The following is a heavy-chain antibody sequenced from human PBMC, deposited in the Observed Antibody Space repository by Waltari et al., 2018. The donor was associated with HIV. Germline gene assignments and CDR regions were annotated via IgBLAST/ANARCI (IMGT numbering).Heavy chain of an antibody. CDR1: GFTFGRYW. CDR2: IKQDGSEK. Sequence: EVQLVESGGGLVQPGGSLRLSCAASGFTFGRYWRSWVRQAPGKGLEWVANIKQDGSEKYYVDSVKGRFTISRDNAKNSLYLQMNSLRAEDTAVYYCARSPYYYDSSGYYLFYIDYWDQGTLVTVSS. D-gene: IGHD3-22*01. CDR3: ARSPYYYDSSGYYLFYIDY. V-gene: IGHV3-7*01. J-gene: IGHJ4*02.